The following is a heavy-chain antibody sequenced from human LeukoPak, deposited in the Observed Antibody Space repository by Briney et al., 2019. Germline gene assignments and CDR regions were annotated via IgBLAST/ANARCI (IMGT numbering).Heavy chain of an antibody. J-gene: IGHJ6*04. CDR1: GFTFSSYS. CDR2: ITSSGRYI. Sequence: PGGSLRLSCAASGFTFSSYSMNWVRQAPGKGLEWVSSITSSGRYIYYADSVKGRFTISRDNSENSLYLQMDSLTAEDTAVYYCARYISWWDVWGKGTTVTISS. D-gene: IGHD2-15*01. CDR3: ARYISWWDV. V-gene: IGHV3-21*01.